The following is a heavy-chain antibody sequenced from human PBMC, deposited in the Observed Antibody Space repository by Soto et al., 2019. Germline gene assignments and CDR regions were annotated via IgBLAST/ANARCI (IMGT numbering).Heavy chain of an antibody. J-gene: IGHJ3*02. V-gene: IGHV3-74*01. CDR2: INSDGSST. CDR3: ARVRCSGGSCRDAYDI. CDR1: GFTFSTYW. Sequence: EVQLVESGGGLVQPGGSQGHSCAASGFTFSTYWMHWVRQAPGKGLVWVSRINSDGSSTSYADSVKGRFTISRDNAKNTLYLQMNSLRAEDSAMYYCARVRCSGGSCRDAYDIWGQRTMVTVSS. D-gene: IGHD2-15*01.